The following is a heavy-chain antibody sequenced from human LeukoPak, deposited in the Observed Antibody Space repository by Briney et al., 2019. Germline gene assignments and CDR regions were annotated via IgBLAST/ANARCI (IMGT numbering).Heavy chain of an antibody. J-gene: IGHJ5*02. D-gene: IGHD6-13*01. CDR2: INHSGST. CDR3: ARGMRPIAAAGTGWFDP. Sequence: SETLSLTCAVYGGSFSGYYWSWLRQPPGKGLEWIGEINHSGSTNYNPSLKSRVTISVDTSKNQFSLKLSSVTAADTAVYYCARGMRPIAAAGTGWFDPWGQGTLVTVSS. CDR1: GGSFSGYY. V-gene: IGHV4-34*01.